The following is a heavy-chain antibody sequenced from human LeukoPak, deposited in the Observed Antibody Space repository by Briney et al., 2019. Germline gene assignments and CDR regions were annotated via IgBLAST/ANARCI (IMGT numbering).Heavy chain of an antibody. J-gene: IGHJ5*02. D-gene: IGHD3-22*01. V-gene: IGHV7-4-1*02. CDR2: IHPSTGNP. Sequence: ASVKVSCKASGYSFTNYAMNWVRQAPGQGLEWMGWIHPSTGNPTYAQGFTGRFVFSLDTSVSTAYLQISSLKAEDTAVYYCARGPSNYYDSSGYYFDNWFDPWGQGTLVTVSS. CDR1: GYSFTNYA. CDR3: ARGPSNYYDSSGYYFDNWFDP.